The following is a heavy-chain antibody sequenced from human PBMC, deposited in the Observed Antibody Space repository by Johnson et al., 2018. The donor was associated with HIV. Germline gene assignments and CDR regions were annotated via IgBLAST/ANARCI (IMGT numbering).Heavy chain of an antibody. CDR3: ARVQVAMATIGYAFDI. J-gene: IGHJ3*02. CDR1: GFTFSSYD. Sequence: VQLVESGGGLVQPGGSLRLSCAASGFTFSSYDMHWVRQATGKGLEWVSVIYSGGSTYYADSVKGRFTISRDNSKNTLYLQMNSLRAEDTAMYYCARVQVAMATIGYAFDIWGQGTKVTVSS. CDR2: IYSGGST. D-gene: IGHD5-12*01. V-gene: IGHV3-66*02.